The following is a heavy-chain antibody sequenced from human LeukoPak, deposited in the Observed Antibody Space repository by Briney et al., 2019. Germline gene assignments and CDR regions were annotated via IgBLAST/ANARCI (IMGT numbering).Heavy chain of an antibody. Sequence: PSETLSLTCTVSGGSISSSSYYWGWIRQPPGKGLAWIGNIYYNGNTYYNPSLQSRVTLSVDTSKNQFSLRLSSVTAADTAVYYCARDAFDIWGQGTMVTVSS. CDR2: IYYNGNT. CDR1: GGSISSSSYY. V-gene: IGHV4-39*07. CDR3: ARDAFDI. J-gene: IGHJ3*02.